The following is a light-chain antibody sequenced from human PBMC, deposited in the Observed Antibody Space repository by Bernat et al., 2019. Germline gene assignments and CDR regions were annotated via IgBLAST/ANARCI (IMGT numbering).Light chain of an antibody. J-gene: IGKJ1*01. Sequence: QRATFTCRASETVSGLGINLIHWYQQKPVQPPKLLIYQASNKHTGVPARFSGSGSGTDFTLTIHPVEADDAAHYYCLQTKDAWTFGQGTKVEIK. CDR3: LQTKDAWT. CDR1: ETVSGLGINL. V-gene: IGKV7-3*01. CDR2: QAS.